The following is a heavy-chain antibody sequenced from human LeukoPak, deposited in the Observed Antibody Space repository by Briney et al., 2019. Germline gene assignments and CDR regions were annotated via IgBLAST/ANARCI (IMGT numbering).Heavy chain of an antibody. D-gene: IGHD4-23*01. V-gene: IGHV4-39*01. CDR1: SGSISGSSYF. CDR2: IYYSGST. CDR3: VRHDGRSGGTMGALDS. J-gene: IGHJ4*02. Sequence: PSETLSLTCTVSSGSISGSSYFWGWIRQPPGKGLEWIGSIYYSGSTYYNPSLKSRVTISVDTSKNQFSLKLSSVTAADTAVYYCVRHDGRSGGTMGALDSWGQGSLVTVSS.